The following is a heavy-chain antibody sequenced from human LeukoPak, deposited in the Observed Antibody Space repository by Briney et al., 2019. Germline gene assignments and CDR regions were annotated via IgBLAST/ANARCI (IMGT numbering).Heavy chain of an antibody. CDR1: GGSISGYY. Sequence: SETLSLTCTVSGGSISGYYWSWIRQPPGKGLEWIGYTYYSGSTNYNPSLKSRVTISVDTSKNQFSLNLSSVTAADTAVYYCARNYYDSSGRRYYYYYYMDVWGKGTTVTVSS. D-gene: IGHD3-22*01. CDR3: ARNYYDSSGRRYYYYYYMDV. CDR2: TYYSGST. V-gene: IGHV4-59*01. J-gene: IGHJ6*03.